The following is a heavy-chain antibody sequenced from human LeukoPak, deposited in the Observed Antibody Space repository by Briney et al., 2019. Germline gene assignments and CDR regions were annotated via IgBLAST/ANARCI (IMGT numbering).Heavy chain of an antibody. J-gene: IGHJ6*04. Sequence: GGSLRLSWAASGFTFSNYGMRWGRQAAGKGPGWVAFIRYDGSNKYYADSVKGPFTISRRNAQKTRYPQMNSPRAEDTAVYHCGRDFWSGQRVSGKGTTVTAPS. CDR2: IRYDGSNK. V-gene: IGHV3-30*02. CDR1: GFTFSNYG. D-gene: IGHD3-3*01. CDR3: GRDFWSGQRV.